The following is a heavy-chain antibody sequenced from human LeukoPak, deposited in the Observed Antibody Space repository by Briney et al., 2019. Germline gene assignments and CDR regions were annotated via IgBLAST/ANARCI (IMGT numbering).Heavy chain of an antibody. CDR3: ARDCSGGNCYRDPTFDY. CDR2: ISSSSSYI. V-gene: IGHV3-21*01. Sequence: KSGGSLRLSCAASGFTFSSYSMNWVRQAPGKGLEWVSSISSSSSYIYYADSVKGRFAISRDNAKNSLYLQMNTLRAEDTAVYYCARDCSGGNCYRDPTFDYWGQGTLVTVSS. D-gene: IGHD2-15*01. CDR1: GFTFSSYS. J-gene: IGHJ4*02.